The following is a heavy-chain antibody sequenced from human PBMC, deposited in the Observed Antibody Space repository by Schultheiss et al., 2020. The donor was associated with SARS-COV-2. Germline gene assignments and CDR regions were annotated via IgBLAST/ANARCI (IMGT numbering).Heavy chain of an antibody. D-gene: IGHD6-6*01. Sequence: GGSLRLSCAASGFTFSSYSMNWVRQAPGKGLEWVSAISSSSSYIYYADSVKGRFTISRDNAKNSLYLQMNSLRAEDTAVYYCASEKIAGRPLGYFDYWGQGTLVTVSS. CDR3: ASEKIAGRPLGYFDY. J-gene: IGHJ4*02. CDR1: GFTFSSYS. CDR2: ISSSSSYI. V-gene: IGHV3-21*01.